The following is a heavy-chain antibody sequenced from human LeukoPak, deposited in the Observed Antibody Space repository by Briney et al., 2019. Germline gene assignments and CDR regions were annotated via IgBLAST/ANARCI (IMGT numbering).Heavy chain of an antibody. CDR3: ARESLEGEYSYGYREVYFDY. V-gene: IGHV1-3*01. J-gene: IGHJ4*02. CDR2: INAGNGNT. CDR1: GYTFTSYA. Sequence: ASVKVSCTASGYTFTSYAMHWVRQAPGQRLEWMGWINAGNGNTKYSQKFQGRVTITRDTSASTAYMELSSLRSEDTAVYYCARESLEGEYSYGYREVYFDYWGQGTLVTVSS. D-gene: IGHD5-18*01.